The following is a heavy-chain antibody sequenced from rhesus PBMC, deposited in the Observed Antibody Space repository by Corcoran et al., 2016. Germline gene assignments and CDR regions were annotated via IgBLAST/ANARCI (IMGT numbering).Heavy chain of an antibody. CDR2: ISGSSGST. J-gene: IGHJ4*01. Sequence: QVQLQESGPGLVKPSETLSLTCAVSGGSISSSNWWSWIRQPPGKGLEWIGNISGSSGSTYYNPSLKSRVTISTDASKDQFSLELSSVTAADTAVYYCARRGSSWSFDYWGQGVLVTVSS. CDR3: ARRGSSWSFDY. V-gene: IGHV4-65*01. CDR1: GGSISSSNW. D-gene: IGHD6-13*01.